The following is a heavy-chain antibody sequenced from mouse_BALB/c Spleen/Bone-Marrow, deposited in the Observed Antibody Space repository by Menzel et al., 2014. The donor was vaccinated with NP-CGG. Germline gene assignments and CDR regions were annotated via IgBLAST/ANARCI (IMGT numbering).Heavy chain of an antibody. V-gene: IGHV5-9-3*01. CDR3: ARHGITRLLDY. J-gene: IGHJ2*01. Sequence: EVQVVESGGGLVKPGGSLKLSCAASGFTFSSCAMSWVRQTPEKRLEWVATISSGGSYTYYPDSVKGRFTISRDNAKNTLYLQMSSLRSEDTAMYYCARHGITRLLDYWGQGTTLTVSS. CDR1: GFTFSSCA. D-gene: IGHD2-4*01. CDR2: ISSGGSYT.